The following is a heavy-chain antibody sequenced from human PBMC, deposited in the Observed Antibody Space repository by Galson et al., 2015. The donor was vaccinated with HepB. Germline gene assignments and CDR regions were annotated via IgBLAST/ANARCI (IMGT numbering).Heavy chain of an antibody. V-gene: IGHV3-30*18. Sequence: LRLSCAASGFTFSSYGMHWVRQAPGKGLEWVAVISYDGSNKYYADSVKGRFTISRDNSKNTLYLQMNSLRAEDTAVYYCAKAALRGWYYFDYWGQGTLVTVSS. CDR2: ISYDGSNK. CDR3: AKAALRGWYYFDY. D-gene: IGHD6-19*01. J-gene: IGHJ4*02. CDR1: GFTFSSYG.